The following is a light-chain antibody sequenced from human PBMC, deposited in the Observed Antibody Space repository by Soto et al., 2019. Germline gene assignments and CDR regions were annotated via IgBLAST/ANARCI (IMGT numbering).Light chain of an antibody. Sequence: AIRMTQSPSSFSASTGDRVTITCRASQGLRSYLAWYQQKPGKAPKLLIYAASTLQSGVPSRFSGSGSGTDFTLTISYLESEDFATYYCQQYYSYPLTFDGGTKVEIK. CDR3: QQYYSYPLT. CDR1: QGLRSY. CDR2: AAS. J-gene: IGKJ4*01. V-gene: IGKV1-8*01.